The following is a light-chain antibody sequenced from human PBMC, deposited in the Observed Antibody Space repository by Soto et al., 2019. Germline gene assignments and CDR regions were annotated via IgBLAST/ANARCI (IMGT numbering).Light chain of an antibody. J-gene: IGLJ2*01. V-gene: IGLV1-40*01. CDR2: GNI. CDR3: HSFDSRLIGLL. CDR1: NSNIGAGYD. Sequence: QSVLTQPPSVTGAPGQRVTISCTGSNSNIGAGYDVHWYRQFPGTAPKLLIYGNINRPSGVPHRFSGSKSGTSASLAITGLLADDEAHYYCHSFDSRLIGLLFGGGTTLTVL.